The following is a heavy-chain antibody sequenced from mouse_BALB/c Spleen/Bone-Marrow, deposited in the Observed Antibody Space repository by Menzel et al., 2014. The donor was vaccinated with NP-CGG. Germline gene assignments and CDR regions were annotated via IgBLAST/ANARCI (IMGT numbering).Heavy chain of an antibody. CDR3: ARYRLGTYFDY. CDR1: GFNIKDTY. Sequence: EVQLQQSGVELVKPGASVKLSCTASGFNIKDTYMHWVKQRPEQGLEWIGRIDPANGNTKYDPKFQGKATITADTSSNTAYLQLSSLTSEDTAVYYCARYRLGTYFDYWGQGTTLTVSS. D-gene: IGHD2-14*01. CDR2: IDPANGNT. J-gene: IGHJ2*01. V-gene: IGHV14-3*02.